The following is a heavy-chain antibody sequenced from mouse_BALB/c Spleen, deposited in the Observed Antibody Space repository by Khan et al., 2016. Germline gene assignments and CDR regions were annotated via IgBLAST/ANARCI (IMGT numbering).Heavy chain of an antibody. CDR2: INTSTGEP. CDR1: GYTFTNYG. Sequence: QIQLVQSGPELKKPGETVKISCKASGYTFTNYGMNWVQQAPGKGLKWMGWINTSTGEPTYAADFKGRFAFSLETSASTAYLQINNLKNEETATDFCAKGGGGAHYCDYWGQGTTLTVSS. J-gene: IGHJ2*01. D-gene: IGHD3-3*01. CDR3: AKGGGGAHYCDY. V-gene: IGHV9-3-1*01.